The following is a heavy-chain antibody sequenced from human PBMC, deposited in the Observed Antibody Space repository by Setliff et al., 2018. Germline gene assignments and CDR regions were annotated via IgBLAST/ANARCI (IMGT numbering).Heavy chain of an antibody. CDR1: VDSISSSTYY. J-gene: IGHJ6*03. Sequence: SETLSLTCTVSVDSISSSTYYWGWIRQPPGKGLEWIGSVYYSGTTKYNPSLGSRVTISVDASKNQFSLSLTSVTAEDTAVYYCARMSGFQYIDVWGKGTTVTVSS. V-gene: IGHV4-39*01. CDR2: VYYSGTT. D-gene: IGHD3-3*01. CDR3: ARMSGFQYIDV.